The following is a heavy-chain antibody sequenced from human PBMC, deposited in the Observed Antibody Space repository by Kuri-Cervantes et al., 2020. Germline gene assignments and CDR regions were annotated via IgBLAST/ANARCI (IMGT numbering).Heavy chain of an antibody. CDR2: ISYDGSNK. Sequence: GGSLRLSCAASGFTFSSYGMHWVRQAPGKGLEWVAVISYDGSNKYYADSVKGRFTISRDNSKNTLCLQMNSLRAEDTAVYYCAREGVATGWGMDVWGQGTTVTVSS. CDR1: GFTFSSYG. J-gene: IGHJ6*02. D-gene: IGHD5-12*01. CDR3: AREGVATGWGMDV. V-gene: IGHV3-30*03.